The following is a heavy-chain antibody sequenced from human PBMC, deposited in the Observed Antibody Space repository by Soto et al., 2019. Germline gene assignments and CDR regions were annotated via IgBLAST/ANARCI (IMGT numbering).Heavy chain of an antibody. Sequence: LSLTCVVSGGSISSGGYSWSWIRQPPGKGLEWIGYIYHSGSTYYNPSLKSRVTISVVRSKNQFSLKLSSVTAADTAVYYCARVDYDSTWFDPWGQGTLVTVSS. CDR1: GGSISSGGYS. V-gene: IGHV4-30-2*01. D-gene: IGHD3-22*01. CDR2: IYHSGST. CDR3: ARVDYDSTWFDP. J-gene: IGHJ5*02.